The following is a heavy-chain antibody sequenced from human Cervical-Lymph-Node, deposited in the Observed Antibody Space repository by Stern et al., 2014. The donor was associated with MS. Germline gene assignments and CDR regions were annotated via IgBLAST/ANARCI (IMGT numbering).Heavy chain of an antibody. J-gene: IGHJ4*02. D-gene: IGHD6-19*01. CDR1: GGSISSYY. CDR3: AREEGPYSSCWYGWIDY. V-gene: IGHV4-59*01. CDR2: IYYSGST. Sequence: QLQLQESGPGLVKPSETLSLTCTVSGGSISSYYWSWIRQPPGKGLEWIGYIYYSGSTNYNPSLKSRVTISVDTSKNQFSLKLSSVTAADTAVYYCAREEGPYSSCWYGWIDYWGQGTLVTVSS.